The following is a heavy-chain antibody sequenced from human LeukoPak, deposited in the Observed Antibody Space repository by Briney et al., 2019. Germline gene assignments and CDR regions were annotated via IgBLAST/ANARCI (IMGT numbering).Heavy chain of an antibody. J-gene: IGHJ2*01. CDR3: AREGLELRPHYWYFDL. CDR2: IYTSGST. V-gene: IGHV4-4*07. D-gene: IGHD1-7*01. CDR1: GGSISSYY. Sequence: SETLSLTCTVSGGSISSYYWSWIRQPAGKGLEWIGRIYTSGSTNYNPSLKSRVTMSVDTSKNQFSLKLSSVTAADTAVYYCAREGLELRPHYWYFDLWGRGTLLTVSS.